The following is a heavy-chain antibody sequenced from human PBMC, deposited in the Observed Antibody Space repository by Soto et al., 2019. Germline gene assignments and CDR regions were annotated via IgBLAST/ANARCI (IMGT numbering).Heavy chain of an antibody. CDR3: AKDYGSGWTMGDF. D-gene: IGHD6-19*01. J-gene: IGHJ4*02. CDR1: GFTFRSYG. CDR2: ISDDGSNK. V-gene: IGHV3-30*18. Sequence: QVQLVESGGGVVQPGRSLRLSCAASGFTFRSYGMHWVRQAPGKGLEWVAVISDDGSNKFYADSVKGRFTIARDNSKNTLYLQVNSLRAEDTAMYYCAKDYGSGWTMGDFWGQGTLVTVSS.